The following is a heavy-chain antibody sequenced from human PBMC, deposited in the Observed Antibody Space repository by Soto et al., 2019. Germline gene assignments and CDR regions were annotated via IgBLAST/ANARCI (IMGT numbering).Heavy chain of an antibody. CDR1: GYTFTSYG. Sequence: ASVKVSCKASGYTFTSYGISWVRQAPGQGLEWMGWISAYNGNTNYAQKLQGRVTMTTDTSTSTAYMELRSLRSDDTAVYYCAREPYDLWSGYYKDYGMDVWGQGTTVTVSS. CDR3: AREPYDLWSGYYKDYGMDV. CDR2: ISAYNGNT. J-gene: IGHJ6*02. D-gene: IGHD3-3*01. V-gene: IGHV1-18*04.